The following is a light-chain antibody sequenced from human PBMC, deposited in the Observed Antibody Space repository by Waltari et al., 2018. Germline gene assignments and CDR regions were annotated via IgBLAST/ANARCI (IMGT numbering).Light chain of an antibody. V-gene: IGKV1-17*01. CDR2: AAS. Sequence: DIQMTQSPSSLSASAGDRVTITCRASQAINTYLNWYQQKPGKSPKRLIHAASSLESGVPSRFSGSGSGTDFTLIISSLQPEDFATYYCLQYKSNPFTFGPGTKLDI. J-gene: IGKJ3*01. CDR3: LQYKSNPFT. CDR1: QAINTY.